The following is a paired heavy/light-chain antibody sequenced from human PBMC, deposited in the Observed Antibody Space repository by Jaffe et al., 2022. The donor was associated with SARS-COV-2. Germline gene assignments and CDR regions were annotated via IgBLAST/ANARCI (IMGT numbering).Light chain of an antibody. J-gene: IGKJ1*01. Sequence: DIQMTQSPSTLSASVGDRVTITCRASQSIDSWLAWYQQKPGKAPKLLIYKTSSLETGVPSRFSGSGSGTEFTLTISSLQPDDSATYYCQQYNTYSRTFGQGTQVEIK. CDR3: QQYNTYSRT. CDR1: QSIDSW. CDR2: KTS. V-gene: IGKV1-5*03.
Heavy chain of an antibody. J-gene: IGHJ6*02. CDR2: ISGNGGST. CDR3: AKDRQNSYSYGMDV. V-gene: IGHV3-23*01. Sequence: EEQLLQSGGGLAQPGGSLRLSCVASGFTFSNYGLSWVRQAPGKGLEWVSGISGNGGSTVYVDSVKGRFTISRDNSKNTLSLQMSSLRAEDTAVYYCAKDRQNSYSYGMDVWGQGTTVTVSS. CDR1: GFTFSNYG.